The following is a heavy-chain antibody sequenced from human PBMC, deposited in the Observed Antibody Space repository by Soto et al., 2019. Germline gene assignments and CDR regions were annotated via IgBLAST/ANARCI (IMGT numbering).Heavy chain of an antibody. CDR1: GYTFTNYY. Sequence: ASVKVSCKTSGYTFTNYYMHWVRQAPGQGLEWMGIIKCSGGETTYAQRFLGRVTMTSDTSKNQFSLKLSSVTAADTAVYYCARSQTTVTSYDYWGQGTLVTVSS. CDR2: IKCSGGET. V-gene: IGHV1-46*01. CDR3: ARSQTTVTSYDY. J-gene: IGHJ4*02. D-gene: IGHD4-17*01.